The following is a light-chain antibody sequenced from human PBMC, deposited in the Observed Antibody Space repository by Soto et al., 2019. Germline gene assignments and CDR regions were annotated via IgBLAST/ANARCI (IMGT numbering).Light chain of an antibody. CDR3: QQYNTYGYVWT. CDR2: KAS. V-gene: IGKV1-5*03. J-gene: IGKJ1*01. Sequence: DIQMTQSPSTLSASVGDRVTITCLASQSISTWLAWYQQKPGKAPSLLIFKASELESGVPSRFSGSGSGTEFTLTISSLQPDDFATYYCQQYNTYGYVWTFGQGTKVDI. CDR1: QSISTW.